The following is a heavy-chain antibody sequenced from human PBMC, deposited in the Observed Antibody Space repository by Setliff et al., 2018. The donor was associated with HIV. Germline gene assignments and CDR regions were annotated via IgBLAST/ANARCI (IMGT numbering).Heavy chain of an antibody. CDR1: GFTFSSYS. J-gene: IGHJ4*02. Sequence: PGGSRRLSCAAYGFTFSSYSRHWVRQAPGKGLEWVSYISRSGSTIHYADSVKGRFTISRDNAKNSLYLQMNSLRAEDTAVYYCARGEPSILIEPAAFFDYWGQGTLVTVSS. CDR3: ARGEPSILIEPAAFFDY. D-gene: IGHD2-2*01. CDR2: ISRSGSTI. V-gene: IGHV3-48*04.